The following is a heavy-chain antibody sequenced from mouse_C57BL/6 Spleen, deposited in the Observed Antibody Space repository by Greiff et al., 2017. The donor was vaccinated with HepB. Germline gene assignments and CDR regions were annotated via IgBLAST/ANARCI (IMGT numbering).Heavy chain of an antibody. CDR2: INPNNGGT. CDR3: ARFRGNYDAMDY. CDR1: GYTFTDYY. V-gene: IGHV1-26*01. D-gene: IGHD2-1*01. J-gene: IGHJ4*01. Sequence: EVQLQQSGPELVKPGASVKISCKASGYTFTDYYMNWVKQSHGKSLEWIGDINPNNGGTSYNQKFKGKATLTVDKSSSTAYMELRSLTSEDSAVYYCARFRGNYDAMDYWGQGTSVTVSS.